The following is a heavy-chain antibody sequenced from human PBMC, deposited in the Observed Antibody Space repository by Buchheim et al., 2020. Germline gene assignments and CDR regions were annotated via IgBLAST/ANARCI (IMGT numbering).Heavy chain of an antibody. Sequence: QVQLVESGGGVVQPGRSLRLSCAASGFTFSSYGMHWVRQAPGKGLEWVAVIWYDGSNKYYADSVKGRFTISRDNSKNTLYLQMNSLRAEDTAVYYCARDLVIGQWLPPGYWGQGTL. CDR1: GFTFSSYG. CDR2: IWYDGSNK. V-gene: IGHV3-33*01. CDR3: ARDLVIGQWLPPGY. D-gene: IGHD6-19*01. J-gene: IGHJ4*02.